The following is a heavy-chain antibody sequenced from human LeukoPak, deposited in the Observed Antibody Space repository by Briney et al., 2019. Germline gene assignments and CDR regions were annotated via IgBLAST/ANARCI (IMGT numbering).Heavy chain of an antibody. Sequence: ASVTVSCKDSGYTFTSNAIHWVRQAPGQRLEWMGWISAGNGNTKYSQNFQGRVTFISNTSATTAFMELSSLRSEDAAVYYCARDSSSGSNDYWGQGTLVTVSS. D-gene: IGHD1-26*01. CDR1: GYTFTSNA. V-gene: IGHV1-3*01. CDR2: ISAGNGNT. J-gene: IGHJ4*02. CDR3: ARDSSSGSNDY.